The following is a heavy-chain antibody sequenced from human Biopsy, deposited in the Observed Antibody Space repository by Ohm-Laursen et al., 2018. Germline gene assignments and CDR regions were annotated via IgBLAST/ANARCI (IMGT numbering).Heavy chain of an antibody. CDR1: GFAFTLYE. J-gene: IGHJ3*01. V-gene: IGHV3-48*03. D-gene: IGHD1-26*01. Sequence: SLRLSCAASGFAFTLYEMNWVRQAPGKGMEWISYIYGGGNPVSYADSVKGRFTISRDNAHNSLYLHMNSLRAEDTAVYYCARLNSGTYDASDLWGQGTMVIVSS. CDR2: IYGGGNPV. CDR3: ARLNSGTYDASDL.